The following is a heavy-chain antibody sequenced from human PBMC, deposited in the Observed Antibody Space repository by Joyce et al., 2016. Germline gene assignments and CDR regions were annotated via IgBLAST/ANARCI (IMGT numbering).Heavy chain of an antibody. CDR3: ARGLSAFDYSNYAGYDY. V-gene: IGHV4-34*01. D-gene: IGHD4-11*01. CDR2: INHRGST. J-gene: IGHJ4*02. CDR1: GGSFSGYS. Sequence: QVQLQQWGAGLLKPSETLSLTCAVYGGSFSGYSWSGIRQPPGKGLEWIGEINHRGSTNYNPSLESRVTISVDTSKNQFSLRLSSVTAADTAVYYCARGLSAFDYSNYAGYDYWGQGTLVTVSS.